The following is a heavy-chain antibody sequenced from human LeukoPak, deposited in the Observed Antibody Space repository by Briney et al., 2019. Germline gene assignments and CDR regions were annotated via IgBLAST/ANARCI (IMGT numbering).Heavy chain of an antibody. D-gene: IGHD6-19*01. V-gene: IGHV3-30*02. CDR1: GFSFSYYS. CDR3: AKSIAVTGLGGGRTFDY. J-gene: IGHJ4*02. CDR2: IRYDGSDK. Sequence: GGSLRLSCAASGFSFSYYSMHWVRQAPGKGLEWVAFIRYDGSDKYYADSVKGRFTISRDNSKNTLYLRMNSLRAQDTAVYYCAKSIAVTGLGGGRTFDYWGQGTLVTVSS.